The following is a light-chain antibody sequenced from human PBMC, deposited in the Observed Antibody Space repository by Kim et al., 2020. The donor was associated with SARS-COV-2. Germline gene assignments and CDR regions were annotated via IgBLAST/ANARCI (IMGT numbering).Light chain of an antibody. CDR3: QQYSSSPRT. CDR1: RSVTDNY. Sequence: EIVVTQSPGTLSLSPGERATLSCRASRSVTDNYLAWYQQKPGQALRLLIYGASSRATGIPDRFSGSGSGTDFTLTISGLEPDDFAVYYCQQYSSSPRTFGQGTKVDIK. J-gene: IGKJ1*01. V-gene: IGKV3-20*01. CDR2: GAS.